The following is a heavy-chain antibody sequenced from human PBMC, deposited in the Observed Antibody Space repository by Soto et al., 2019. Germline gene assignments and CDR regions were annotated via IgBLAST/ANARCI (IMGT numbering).Heavy chain of an antibody. D-gene: IGHD2-2*01. J-gene: IGHJ3*02. CDR3: ARDGPLTVVPPAMKSPNDDALDI. V-gene: IGHV1-3*01. CDR2: INAGNGNT. CDR1: GYTFTSYA. Sequence: QVQLVQSGAEVKKPGASVKVSCKASGYTFTSYAMHCVRQGPGQRLEWMGWINAGNGNTKYSQKFQGRVTITRDTSASTDYMELSSVRYEYTAVYYCARDGPLTVVPPAMKSPNDDALDIWGQVTMVTVSS.